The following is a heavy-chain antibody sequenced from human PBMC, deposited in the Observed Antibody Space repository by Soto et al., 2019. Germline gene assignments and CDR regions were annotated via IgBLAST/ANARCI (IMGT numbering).Heavy chain of an antibody. CDR1: GFTFSDYG. D-gene: IGHD3-10*01. Sequence: EVQLVESGGGLVQPGGSLRLSCAASGFTFSDYGMNWIRQAPGKGLEWLSYISSSGRTIYYAESIRGRFSISRDNAKNLVYLQMDSLRDEDTAVYFCADDEEGDSDFDSWGQGTLVTVSS. J-gene: IGHJ4*02. V-gene: IGHV3-48*02. CDR2: ISSSGRTI. CDR3: ADDEEGDSDFDS.